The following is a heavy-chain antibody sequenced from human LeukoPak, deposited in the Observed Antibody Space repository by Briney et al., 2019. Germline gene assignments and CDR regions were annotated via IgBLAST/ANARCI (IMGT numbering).Heavy chain of an antibody. D-gene: IGHD3-22*01. Sequence: SETLSLTCTVSGGSISGYYWSWIRQPPGRGLEWIGYIYYSGSTKYNPSLKSRVTMSVDTSRNQFSLKLSSVTAADTAVYYCARGGLENGYHSNDGFDIWGQGTMVTVSS. J-gene: IGHJ3*02. V-gene: IGHV4-59*01. CDR3: ARGGLENGYHSNDGFDI. CDR1: GGSISGYY. CDR2: IYYSGST.